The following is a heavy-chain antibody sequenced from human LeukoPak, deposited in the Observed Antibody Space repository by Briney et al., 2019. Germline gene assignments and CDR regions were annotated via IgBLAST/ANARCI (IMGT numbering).Heavy chain of an antibody. D-gene: IGHD3-10*01. Sequence: SETLSLTCTVSGGSISSYYWSWIRQPPGKGLEWIGYIYYSGSTNYNPSLKSRVTISVDTSKNQFSLKLSSVTAADTAVYYYARVLLWFGELIIDYWGQGTLVTVSS. CDR3: ARVLLWFGELIIDY. CDR2: IYYSGST. J-gene: IGHJ4*02. V-gene: IGHV4-59*01. CDR1: GGSISSYY.